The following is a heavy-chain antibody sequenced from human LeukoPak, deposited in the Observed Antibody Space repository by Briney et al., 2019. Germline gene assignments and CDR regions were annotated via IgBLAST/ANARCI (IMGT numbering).Heavy chain of an antibody. D-gene: IGHD4-17*01. V-gene: IGHV4-59*01. Sequence: SETLSLTCTVSGASISPYNWNWIRQPPGKGLEWIGYTYYSGSTNYNPSLKSRVTISVDTSKNQFSLQLSSVTAADTAVYYCARGNTYGDYVGWYWFDPWGQGTLVTVSS. CDR3: ARGNTYGDYVGWYWFDP. J-gene: IGHJ5*02. CDR1: GASISPYN. CDR2: TYYSGST.